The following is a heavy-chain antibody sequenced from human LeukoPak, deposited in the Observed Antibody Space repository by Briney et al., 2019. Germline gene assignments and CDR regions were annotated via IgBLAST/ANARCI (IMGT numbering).Heavy chain of an antibody. CDR1: GGSISSGDYY. CDR3: ARKISIEAAAAGTAEYFQH. CDR2: IYYSGST. J-gene: IGHJ1*01. Sequence: SQTLSLTCTVSGGSISSGDYYWSWFRQPPGKGLEWIGYIYYSGSTYYNPSLKSRVTISVDTSKNQFSLKLSSVTAADTAVYYCARKISIEAAAAGTAEYFQHWGQGTLVTVSS. D-gene: IGHD6-13*01. V-gene: IGHV4-30-4*08.